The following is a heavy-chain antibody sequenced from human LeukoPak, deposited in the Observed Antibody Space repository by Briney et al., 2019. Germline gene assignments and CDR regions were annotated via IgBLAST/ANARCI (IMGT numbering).Heavy chain of an antibody. Sequence: KSSETLSLTCTVSGASISSSDSYWSWIRQPPGKGLEWIGSIYRRGSTSYNPSLKSRVTVSEDISKNHFSLRLSSVTAADTAVYYCARHVQDLGIKVWGQGTTVTVSS. CDR2: IYRRGST. CDR1: GASISSSDSY. V-gene: IGHV4-39*01. CDR3: ARHVQDLGIKV. J-gene: IGHJ6*02.